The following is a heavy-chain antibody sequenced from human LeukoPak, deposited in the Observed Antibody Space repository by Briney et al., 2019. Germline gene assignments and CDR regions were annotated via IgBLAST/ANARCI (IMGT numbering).Heavy chain of an antibody. V-gene: IGHV1-69*01. Sequence: ASVKVSCKASGGTFSSYAISWVRQAPGQGLEWMGGIIPIFGTANYAQKFQGRVTITADESTSTAYMELSSLRSEDTAVYYCARGKITFGGVIAYYFDYWGQGTLVTVSS. CDR1: GGTFSSYA. J-gene: IGHJ4*02. CDR2: IIPIFGTA. CDR3: ARGKITFGGVIAYYFDY. D-gene: IGHD3-16*02.